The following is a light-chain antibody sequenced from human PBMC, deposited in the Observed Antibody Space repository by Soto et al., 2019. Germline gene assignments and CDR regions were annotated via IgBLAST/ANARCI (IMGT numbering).Light chain of an antibody. V-gene: IGKV3-11*01. CDR2: DAS. CDR3: QQRRNLPPLT. J-gene: IGKJ4*01. CDR1: QSVSSY. Sequence: EIVLTQSPATLSLSPGERATLSCRASQSVSSYLAWYQQKPGQAPRLLIYDASNRATGIPARFSGSGSGTDFTLTISSLEPDDFAVYYCQQRRNLPPLTFGGGTKVEIK.